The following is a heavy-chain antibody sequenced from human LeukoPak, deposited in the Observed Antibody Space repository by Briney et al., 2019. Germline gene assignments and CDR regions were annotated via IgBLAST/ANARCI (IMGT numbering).Heavy chain of an antibody. CDR3: ARSASYSLSYYFDY. CDR1: GGSISPYY. Sequence: SETLSLTCVVSGGSISPYYWSWIRQSPGKGLEWIGYIDPSGSASYNPSLKSRVTISVDTSKNQFSLKLSSVTAADTAVYYCARSASYSLSYYFDYWGQGTLVTVSS. J-gene: IGHJ4*02. CDR2: IDPSGSA. D-gene: IGHD1-26*01. V-gene: IGHV4-4*08.